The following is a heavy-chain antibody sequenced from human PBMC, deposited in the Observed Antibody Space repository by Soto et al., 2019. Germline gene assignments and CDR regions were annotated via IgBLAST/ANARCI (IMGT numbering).Heavy chain of an antibody. V-gene: IGHV3-33*01. D-gene: IGHD3-10*01. CDR3: AGDSSEVLWCGAGEGGMDV. Sequence: QVQLVESGGGVVQPGRSLRLSCAASGFTFSSYGMHWVRQAPGKGLEWVAVIWYDGSNKYYADSVKGRFTISRDNSKNXLXXQMSRRGAGDTAAYYCAGDSSEVLWCGAGEGGMDVWGQGSTVTVSS. CDR1: GFTFSSYG. CDR2: IWYDGSNK. J-gene: IGHJ6*02.